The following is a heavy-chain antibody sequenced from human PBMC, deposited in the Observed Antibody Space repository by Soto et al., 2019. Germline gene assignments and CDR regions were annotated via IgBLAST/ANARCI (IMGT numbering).Heavy chain of an antibody. V-gene: IGHV1-8*01. CDR2: MNPNSGNT. CDR3: AKTKGRIAAEQDYYMDV. D-gene: IGHD6-13*01. J-gene: IGHJ6*03. CDR1: GYTFTSYD. Sequence: QVQLVQSGAEVKKPGASVKVSCKASGYTFTSYDINWVRQATGQGLEWMGWMNPNSGNTGYAQKFRGRVTMTRNTSISTAYMELSSLRSEDTAVYYCAKTKGRIAAEQDYYMDVWGKGTTVTVSS.